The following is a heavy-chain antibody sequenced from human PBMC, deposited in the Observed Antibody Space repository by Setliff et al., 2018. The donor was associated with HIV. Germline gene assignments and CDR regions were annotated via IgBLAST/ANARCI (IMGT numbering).Heavy chain of an antibody. J-gene: IGHJ4*01. CDR2: IHQSGTA. D-gene: IGHD1-26*01. Sequence: ETLSLTCAVSGVSVNNDDDYWGWIRRPPGRGLEWIAIIHQSGTAHKRPSLKSRVTISIDTSENLFSLKLSGVTAADTAIYYCARQVGEGKWYLDSWGHGTLVTVSS. CDR1: GVSVNNDDDY. CDR3: ARQVGEGKWYLDS. V-gene: IGHV4-39*01.